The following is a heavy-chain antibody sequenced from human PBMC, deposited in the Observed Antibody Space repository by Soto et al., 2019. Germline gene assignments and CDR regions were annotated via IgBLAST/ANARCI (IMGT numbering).Heavy chain of an antibody. Sequence: GGSLRLSCAASGFTFSSYAMSWVRQAPGKGLEWVSAISGRGGSTYYADSVKGRFTISRDNSKNTLYLQMNSLRAEDTAVYYCTTLSTVVTGNYYYGMDVWGQGTTVTVSS. V-gene: IGHV3-23*01. J-gene: IGHJ6*02. CDR2: ISGRGGST. CDR1: GFTFSSYA. D-gene: IGHD2-15*01. CDR3: TTLSTVVTGNYYYGMDV.